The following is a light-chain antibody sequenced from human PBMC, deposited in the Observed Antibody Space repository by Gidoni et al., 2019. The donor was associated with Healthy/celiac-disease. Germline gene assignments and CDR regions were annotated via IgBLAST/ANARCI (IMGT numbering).Light chain of an antibody. V-gene: IGLV3-21*04. CDR3: QVWDSSSDHPV. J-gene: IGLJ2*01. Sequence: SYVLTQPPSGSLAPGKTARITCGGNNIGSKSVHWYQQKPGQDPVVVIYYDSDRPSGTPERFSGSNSGNTATLTISRVEAGDEADYYCQVWDSSSDHPVFGGGTKLTVL. CDR1: NIGSKS. CDR2: YDS.